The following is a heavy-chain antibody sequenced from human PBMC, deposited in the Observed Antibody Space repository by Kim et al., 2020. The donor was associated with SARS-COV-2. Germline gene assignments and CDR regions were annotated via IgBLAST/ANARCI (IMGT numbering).Heavy chain of an antibody. CDR3: VRGGEVKAYYYYGMDV. CDR2: ISSSGSTI. D-gene: IGHD3-10*01. Sequence: GGSLRLSCAASGFTFSDYYMSWIRQAPGKGLEWVSYISSSGSTIYYADSVKGRFTISRDNAKNSLYLQMNSLRAEDTAVYYCVRGGEVKAYYYYGMDVWGQGTTVTVSS. V-gene: IGHV3-11*01. CDR1: GFTFSDYY. J-gene: IGHJ6*02.